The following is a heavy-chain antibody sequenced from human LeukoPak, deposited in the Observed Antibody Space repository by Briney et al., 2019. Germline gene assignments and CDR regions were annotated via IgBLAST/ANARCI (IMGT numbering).Heavy chain of an antibody. V-gene: IGHV3-30*18. Sequence: GGSLRLSCAASGFTFSSYGMHWVRQAPGKGLKWVAVISYDGSNKYYADSVKGRFTISRDNSKNTLYLQMNSLRAEDTAVYYCAKMDSKIVGIDYWGQGTLVTVSS. J-gene: IGHJ4*02. D-gene: IGHD1-26*01. CDR3: AKMDSKIVGIDY. CDR2: ISYDGSNK. CDR1: GFTFSSYG.